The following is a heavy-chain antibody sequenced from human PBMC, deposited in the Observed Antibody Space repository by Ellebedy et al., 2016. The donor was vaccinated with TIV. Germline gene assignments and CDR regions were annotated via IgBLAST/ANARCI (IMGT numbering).Heavy chain of an antibody. J-gene: IGHJ5*02. D-gene: IGHD6-13*01. CDR1: GESFTAYY. CDR2: ISHSGSG. Sequence: MPGGSLRLSCAVHGESFTAYYWTWVRQSPGKGLEWLGEISHSGSGNYNPSLESRLTISVDKSSNQFSLKLSYVTAADTAVYYGARHPDSSNWYMVWWFDPWGQGTLVTVSS. CDR3: ARHPDSSNWYMVWWFDP. V-gene: IGHV4-34*01.